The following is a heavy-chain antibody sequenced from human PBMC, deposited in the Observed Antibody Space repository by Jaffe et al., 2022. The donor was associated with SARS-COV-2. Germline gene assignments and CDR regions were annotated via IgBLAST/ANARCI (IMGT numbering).Heavy chain of an antibody. CDR1: GFTFSSYW. J-gene: IGHJ4*02. Sequence: EVQLVESGGGVVQPGESLRLSCAASGFTFSSYWMSWVRQAPGKGLEWVANIKQDGSEKNYVDSVKGRFTISRDNAKNSLYLQMSSLRVEDTAVYYCMKDVSKTMGGPSYWGQGTQVTVSS. CDR2: IKQDGSEK. D-gene: IGHD2-15*01. V-gene: IGHV3-7*03. CDR3: MKDVSKTMGGPSY.